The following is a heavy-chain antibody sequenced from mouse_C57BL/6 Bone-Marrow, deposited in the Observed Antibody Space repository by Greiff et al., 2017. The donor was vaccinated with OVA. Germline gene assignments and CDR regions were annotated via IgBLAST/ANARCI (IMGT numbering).Heavy chain of an antibody. CDR3: ARSRLLVAY. D-gene: IGHD3-2*02. V-gene: IGHV1-26*01. CDR1: GYTFTDYY. CDR2: INPNNGGT. Sequence: VQLQQSGPELVKPGASVKISCKASGYTFTDYYMNWVKQSHGKSLEWIGDINPNNGGTSYNQKFKGKATLTVDKSSSTAYMELRSLTSEDSAVYYCARSRLLVAYWGQGTLVTVSA. J-gene: IGHJ3*01.